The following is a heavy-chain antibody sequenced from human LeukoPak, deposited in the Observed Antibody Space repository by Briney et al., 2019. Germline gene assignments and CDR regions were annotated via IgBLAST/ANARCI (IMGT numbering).Heavy chain of an antibody. D-gene: IGHD5-18*01. V-gene: IGHV4-39*07. Sequence: SETLSLTCTVSGGSISGSSYYWGWIRQPPGKGLEWIGSIYYSGSTYYNPSLKSRITISVDTSKNQFSLKLSSVTAADTAVYYCARAGGGYSYGLFDYWGQGTLVTVSS. CDR3: ARAGGGYSYGLFDY. J-gene: IGHJ4*02. CDR1: GGSISGSSYY. CDR2: IYYSGST.